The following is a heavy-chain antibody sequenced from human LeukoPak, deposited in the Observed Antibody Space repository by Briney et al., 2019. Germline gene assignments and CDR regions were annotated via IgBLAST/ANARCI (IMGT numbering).Heavy chain of an antibody. Sequence: GGSLRLSCAASRFTFSSYAMSWVRQAPGKGLEWVSAISGSGGSTYYADSVKGRFTISRDNSKNTLYLQMNSLRAEDTAVYYCARVRCSGGSCYPFFDFDYWGQGTLVTVSS. CDR1: RFTFSSYA. J-gene: IGHJ4*02. CDR3: ARVRCSGGSCYPFFDFDY. D-gene: IGHD2-15*01. CDR2: ISGSGGST. V-gene: IGHV3-23*01.